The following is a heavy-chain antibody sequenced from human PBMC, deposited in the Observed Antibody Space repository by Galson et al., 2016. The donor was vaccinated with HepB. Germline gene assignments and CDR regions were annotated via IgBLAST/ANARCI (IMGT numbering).Heavy chain of an antibody. V-gene: IGHV4-34*01. J-gene: IGHJ4*02. CDR1: GGSFSGYY. CDR2: INESGSSGST. Sequence: SETLSLTCAVYGGSFSGYYWSWIRQPPGKGLEWIGEINESGSSGSTNYNPSLKSRVTISIDTSKNQFSLKLTSVTAADTAVYYCARDLYFSGAYYKLAFGYWGQGTLVTVSS. CDR3: ARDLYFSGAYYKLAFGY. D-gene: IGHD3-10*01.